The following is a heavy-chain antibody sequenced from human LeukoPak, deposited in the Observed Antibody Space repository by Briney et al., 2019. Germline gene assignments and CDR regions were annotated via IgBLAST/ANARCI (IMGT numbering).Heavy chain of an antibody. D-gene: IGHD3-10*01. Sequence: GESLKISCKGSGYTFTSYWISWVRQMPGKGLEWMGMIDPTDSYTNYSPSFQGHVTISADKSISTAYLQWSSLKTSDTAMYYCARTAQDFYDSASPDYWGQGTLVTVSS. CDR3: ARTAQDFYDSASPDY. CDR2: IDPTDSYT. CDR1: GYTFTSYW. J-gene: IGHJ4*02. V-gene: IGHV5-10-1*01.